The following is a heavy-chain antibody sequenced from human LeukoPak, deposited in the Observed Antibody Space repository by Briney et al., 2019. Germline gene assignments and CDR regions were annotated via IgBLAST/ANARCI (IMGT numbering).Heavy chain of an antibody. CDR3: RPYYYYMDV. CDR2: IYYSGST. J-gene: IGHJ6*03. V-gene: IGHV4-39*01. D-gene: IGHD6-19*01. CDR1: GGSISSSSYY. Sequence: PSETLSLTCTVSGGSISSSSYYWGWIRQPPGKGLEWIGSIYYSGSTFYNPSLKSRVTISVDTSKNQFSLKLNCARQGGGIAVAPRPYYYYMDVWGKGTTVTVSS.